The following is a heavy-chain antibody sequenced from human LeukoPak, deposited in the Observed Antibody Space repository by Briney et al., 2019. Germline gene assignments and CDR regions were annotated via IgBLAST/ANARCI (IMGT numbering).Heavy chain of an antibody. D-gene: IGHD1-26*01. CDR3: ARDSRTIVGALFDP. J-gene: IGHJ5*02. CDR2: IYYSGST. V-gene: IGHV4-59*12. CDR1: GGSISSYY. Sequence: SETLSLTCTVSGGSISSYYWSWIRQPPGKGLEWIGYIYYSGSTNYNPSLKSRVTISLDTSRNQFSLKLNSVTAADTAVYYCARDSRTIVGALFDPWGQGTLVTVSS.